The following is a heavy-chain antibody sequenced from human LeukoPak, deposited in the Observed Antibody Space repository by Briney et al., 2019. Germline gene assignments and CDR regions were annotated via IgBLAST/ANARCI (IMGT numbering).Heavy chain of an antibody. J-gene: IGHJ4*02. V-gene: IGHV4-34*01. CDR3: TRWGSWPYDY. D-gene: IGHD3-16*01. CDR2: INHTGST. Sequence: SETLSLTCAVSGGSITYHSWTWIRQSPGQGLEWIGEINHTGSTNYNPSLQSRVTMSVDTSKNQFSLKLSEVTAADTAVYFCTRWGSWPYDYWGQETLVTVSS. CDR1: GGSITYHS.